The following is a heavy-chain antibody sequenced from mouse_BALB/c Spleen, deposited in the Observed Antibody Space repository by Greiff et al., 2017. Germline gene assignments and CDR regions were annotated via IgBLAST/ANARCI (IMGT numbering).Heavy chain of an antibody. Sequence: EVKLLESGGGLVQPGGSLKLSCAASGFDFSRYWMSWVRQAPGKGLEWIGEINPDSSTINYTPSLKDKFIISRDNAKNTLYLQMSKVRSEDTALYYCARKTDYYRYDATGYAMDYWGQGTSVTVSS. J-gene: IGHJ4*01. CDR3: ARKTDYYRYDATGYAMDY. V-gene: IGHV4-1*02. CDR2: INPDSSTI. CDR1: GFDFSRYW. D-gene: IGHD2-14*01.